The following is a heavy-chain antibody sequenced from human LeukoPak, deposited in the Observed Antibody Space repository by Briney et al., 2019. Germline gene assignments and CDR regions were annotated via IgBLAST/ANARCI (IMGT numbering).Heavy chain of an antibody. CDR1: GFTFSSYA. J-gene: IGHJ6*02. CDR3: ARERDIVVVPAAFYGMDV. Sequence: GGSLRLSSAASGFTFSSYAMHWVRQAPGKGLEWVAVISYDGSNKYYADSVKGRFTISRDNSKNTLYLQMNSLRAEDTAVYYCARERDIVVVPAAFYGMDVWGQGTTVTVSS. V-gene: IGHV3-30-3*01. D-gene: IGHD2-2*01. CDR2: ISYDGSNK.